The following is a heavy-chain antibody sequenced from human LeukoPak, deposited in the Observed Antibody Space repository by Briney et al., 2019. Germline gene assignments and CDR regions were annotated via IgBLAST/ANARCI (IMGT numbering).Heavy chain of an antibody. CDR1: GGSISSSSYF. Sequence: SETLSLTCTVSGGSISSSSYFWGWLRQPPGKGLEWFGSRYYSGSTYYNPSLKSRVTISVDTSKNQFSLKLSSVTAADTAMYYCAREHPLSSIAARRIGEGWFDPWGQGTLVTVSS. CDR3: AREHPLSSIAARRIGEGWFDP. CDR2: RYYSGST. D-gene: IGHD6-6*01. J-gene: IGHJ5*02. V-gene: IGHV4-39*07.